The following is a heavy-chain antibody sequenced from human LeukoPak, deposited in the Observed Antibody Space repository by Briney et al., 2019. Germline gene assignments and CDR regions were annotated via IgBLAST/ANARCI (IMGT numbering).Heavy chain of an antibody. CDR1: GFTFSSHW. CDR2: ISYDGSNK. V-gene: IGHV3-30-3*01. CDR3: ARGWELPDY. D-gene: IGHD1-26*01. Sequence: GGSLRLSCGASGFTFSSHWMSWVRQAPGKGLEWVAVISYDGSNKYYADSVKGRFTISRDNSKNTLYLQMNSLRAEDTAVYYCARGWELPDYWGQGTLVTVSS. J-gene: IGHJ4*02.